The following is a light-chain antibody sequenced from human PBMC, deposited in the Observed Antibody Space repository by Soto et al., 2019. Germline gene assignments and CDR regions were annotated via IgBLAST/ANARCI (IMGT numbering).Light chain of an antibody. Sequence: QSVLTQPASVSGSPGQSIAISCTGVRTDVDGFDYVSWYQQHPGQATQLIINDVYNRPSGVSHRFSGSKTGDTASLTISGLQAEDEAYYYCTSYLSSTPFYVFGTGTKVTVL. V-gene: IGLV2-14*03. J-gene: IGLJ1*01. CDR2: DVY. CDR1: RTDVDGFDY. CDR3: TSYLSSTPFYV.